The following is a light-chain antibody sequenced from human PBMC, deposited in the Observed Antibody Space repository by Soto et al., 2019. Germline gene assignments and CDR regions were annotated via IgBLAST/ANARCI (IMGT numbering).Light chain of an antibody. CDR2: VVN. Sequence: QSALTQPPSASGSPGQSVTISCIGTSSDVGGYNYVSWYKQHPGKAPKLMIYVVNKRPSGVPDRFSGSKSANTASLTVSGLQAEDEADYYCSSYAGSSNYVFGTGTKLTVL. V-gene: IGLV2-8*01. J-gene: IGLJ1*01. CDR1: SSDVGGYNY. CDR3: SSYAGSSNYV.